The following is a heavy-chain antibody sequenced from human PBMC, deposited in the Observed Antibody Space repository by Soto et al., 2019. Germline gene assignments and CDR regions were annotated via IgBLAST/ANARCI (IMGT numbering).Heavy chain of an antibody. J-gene: IGHJ6*02. CDR3: ARPRLQWRVRPYGMDV. CDR1: GYSISSGYY. CDR2: INHSGST. V-gene: IGHV4-34*01. Sequence: SETLSLTCAVSGYSISSGYYWSWIRQPPGKGLEWIGEINHSGSTNYNPSLKSRVTISVDTSKNQFSLKLSSVTAADTAVYYCARPRLQWRVRPYGMDVWGQGTTVTVSS. D-gene: IGHD2-8*01.